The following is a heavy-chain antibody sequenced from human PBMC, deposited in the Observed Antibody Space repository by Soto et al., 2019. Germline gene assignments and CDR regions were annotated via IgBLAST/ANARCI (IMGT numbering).Heavy chain of an antibody. J-gene: IGHJ4*02. CDR3: ARDLGTGTDY. D-gene: IGHD1-1*01. CDR1: GDSITNSNW. CDR2: IYHSGAT. Sequence: QVQLQESGPGLVKPSGTLSLTCAVSGDSITNSNWWSWVRQAPGKGLEWIGEIYHSGATTYNPSLKSRVTISLDPPNNHFSLKLTSVTAADTAVYFCARDLGTGTDYWGQGTLVTVAS. V-gene: IGHV4-4*02.